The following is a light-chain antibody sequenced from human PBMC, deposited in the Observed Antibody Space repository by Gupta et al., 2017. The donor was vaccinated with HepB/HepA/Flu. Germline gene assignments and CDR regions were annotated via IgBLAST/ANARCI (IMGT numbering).Light chain of an antibody. CDR3: QYYDSRLSGWV. CDR1: SSNIGAGYD. V-gene: IGLV1-40*01. Sequence: QSVLTQPPSVSGAPGQRVTISCTGSSSNIGAGYDVHWYQQLPGTAPKLLIYGNSNRPSGVPDRFSGSKSGTSDSLAINGLQAEDEADYYCQYYDSRLSGWVFGGGTKLTVL. J-gene: IGLJ3*02. CDR2: GNS.